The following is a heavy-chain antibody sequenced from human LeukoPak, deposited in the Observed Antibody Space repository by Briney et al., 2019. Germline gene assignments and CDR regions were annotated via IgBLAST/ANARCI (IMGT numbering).Heavy chain of an antibody. D-gene: IGHD5-24*01. CDR1: GFTFSSYA. CDR3: AKLISPYDY. J-gene: IGHJ4*02. V-gene: IGHV3-30*04. CDR2: ISYDGSNK. Sequence: GGSLRLSCAASGFTFSSYAMHWVRQAPGKGLEWVAVISYDGSNKYYADSVKGRFTISRDNSKNTLYLQMNNLRAEDTAVYYCAKLISPYDYWGQGTLVLVSS.